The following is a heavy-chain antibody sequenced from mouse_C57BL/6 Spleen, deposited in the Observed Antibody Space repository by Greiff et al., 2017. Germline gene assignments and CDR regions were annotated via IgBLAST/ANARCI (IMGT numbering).Heavy chain of an antibody. Sequence: VQLQQSGAELVRPGASVKLSCTASGFNIKDYYMHWVKQRPEQGLEWIGRIDPEAGDTEYAPKFQGKATMTADTSSNTAYLQLSSLTSEDTAVYYWSKRVRLEKERGYNDDWGEGSRRRVAS. J-gene: IGHJ2*03. CDR3: SKRVRLEKERGYNDD. D-gene: IGHD3-2*02. CDR2: IDPEAGDT. CDR1: GFNIKDYY. V-gene: IGHV14-1*01.